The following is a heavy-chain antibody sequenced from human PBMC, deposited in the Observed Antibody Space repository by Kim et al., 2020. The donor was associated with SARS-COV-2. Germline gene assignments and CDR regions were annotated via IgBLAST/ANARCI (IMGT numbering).Heavy chain of an antibody. Sequence: ASVKVSCKASGYTFTSYGTSWVRQAPGQGLEWMGWISAYNGNTNYAQKLQGRVTMTTETSTSTAYMELRRLRSDDSAVYYCARVRVKIVATTKMDVWGQGTTVTVSS. D-gene: IGHD5-12*01. J-gene: IGHJ6*02. V-gene: IGHV1-18*04. CDR3: ARVRVKIVATTKMDV. CDR2: ISAYNGNT. CDR1: GYTFTSYG.